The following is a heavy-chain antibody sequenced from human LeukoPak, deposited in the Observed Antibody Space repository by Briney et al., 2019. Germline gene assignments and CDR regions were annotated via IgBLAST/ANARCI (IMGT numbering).Heavy chain of an antibody. V-gene: IGHV3-48*03. Sequence: GGSLRLPCAASGFTFSSYEMNWVRQAPGKGLEWVSYISSSGSTIYYADSVKGRFTISRDNAKNSLYLQLNSLRAEDTAVHYCARGNWAEDGYFDYWGQGTLVTVSS. CDR2: ISSSGSTI. CDR1: GFTFSSYE. J-gene: IGHJ4*02. D-gene: IGHD7-27*01. CDR3: ARGNWAEDGYFDY.